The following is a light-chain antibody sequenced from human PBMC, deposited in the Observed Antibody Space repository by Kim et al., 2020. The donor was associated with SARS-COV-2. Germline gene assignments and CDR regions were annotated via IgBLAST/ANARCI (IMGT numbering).Light chain of an antibody. J-gene: IGKJ2*01. Sequence: DIQMTQSPSTLSEAVGDRVTITCRASQSISTWLAWYQQKPGRPPKLLIYKASNLESGVPSRFSGSGSGTEFTLTISSLQPDDFATYYCQHYSNYPYTFGQGTKLEI. CDR2: KAS. CDR3: QHYSNYPYT. V-gene: IGKV1-5*03. CDR1: QSISTW.